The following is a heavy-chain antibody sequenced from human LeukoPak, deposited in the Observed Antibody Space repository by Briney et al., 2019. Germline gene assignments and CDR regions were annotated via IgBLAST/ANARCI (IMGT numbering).Heavy chain of an antibody. Sequence: PSETLSLTCTVSGGSISSSSYYWGWLRQPPGKGLEWIGSIYYSGSTYYNPSLKSRVTISVDTSKNQFSLKLSSVTAADTAVYYCGHFRLDNFDYWGQGTLVTVSS. D-gene: IGHD3-3*02. CDR2: IYYSGST. CDR3: GHFRLDNFDY. CDR1: GGSISSSSYY. V-gene: IGHV4-39*01. J-gene: IGHJ4*02.